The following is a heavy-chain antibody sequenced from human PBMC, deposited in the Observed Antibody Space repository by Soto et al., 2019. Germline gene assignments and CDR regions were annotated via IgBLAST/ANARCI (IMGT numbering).Heavy chain of an antibody. CDR2: IHYSGSI. V-gene: IGHV4-30-4*08. J-gene: IGHJ6*04. CDR3: AREYDGGDRDYYGLDV. D-gene: IGHD2-21*02. CDR1: GGSISYEYYH. Sequence: PSETLSLTCTVSGGSISYEYYHWTWIRQSPGKGLEWIGYIHYSGSILYNPSFKSRVTISVDTSKNQFSLQLSSVTAADTAVYFCAREYDGGDRDYYGLDVWGKGTTVTVSS.